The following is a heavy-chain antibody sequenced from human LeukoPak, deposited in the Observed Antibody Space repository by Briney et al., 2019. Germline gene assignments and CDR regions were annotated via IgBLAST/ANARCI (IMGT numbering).Heavy chain of an antibody. CDR1: GGSISSYY. V-gene: IGHV4-59*01. CDR2: IYYSGST. D-gene: IGHD6-19*01. J-gene: IGHJ3*02. Sequence: PSETLSLTCTVSGGSISSYYWSWIRQPPGKGLEWIGYIYYSGSTNYNPSLKSRVTISVDTSKNQFSLKLSSVTAADTAVYYCAGDRRQWGYDAFDIWGQGTMVTVSS. CDR3: AGDRRQWGYDAFDI.